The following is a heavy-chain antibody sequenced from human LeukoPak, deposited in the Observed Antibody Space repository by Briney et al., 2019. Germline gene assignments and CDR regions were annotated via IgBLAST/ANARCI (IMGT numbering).Heavy chain of an antibody. CDR3: ARDNEWFGIDY. CDR2: IYYSGNS. D-gene: IGHD3-10*01. J-gene: IGHJ4*02. V-gene: IGHV4-31*03. CDR1: GGSISSGGYY. Sequence: PSETLSLTCTVSGGSISSGGYYWSWFRQHPGKGLEWIGFIYYSGNSYYKPSLKSRVTISVDTSKNQFSLRLNSVTAADTAVYYCARDNEWFGIDYWGQGTLVTVSS.